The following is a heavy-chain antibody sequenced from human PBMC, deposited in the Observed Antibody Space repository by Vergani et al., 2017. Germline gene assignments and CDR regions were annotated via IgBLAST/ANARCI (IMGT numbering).Heavy chain of an antibody. J-gene: IGHJ6*02. D-gene: IGHD3/OR15-3a*01. CDR1: GGSISSSSYY. V-gene: IGHV4-39*01. Sequence: QLQLQESGPGLVKPSETLSLTCTVSGGSISSSSYYWGWIRQPPGKGLEWIGSIYSSGSTYYNPSLKSRVTISVDTSKNQFSLKLSSVTAADTAVYYCARTIGFGLCYYYYGMDVWGQGTTVTVSS. CDR2: IYSSGST. CDR3: ARTIGFGLCYYYYGMDV.